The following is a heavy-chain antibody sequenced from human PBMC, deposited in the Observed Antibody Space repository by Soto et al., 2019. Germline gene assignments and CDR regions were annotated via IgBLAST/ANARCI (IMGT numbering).Heavy chain of an antibody. D-gene: IGHD4-17*01. CDR3: AKPTVKEGYFDL. CDR2: ISYDGSNK. Sequence: QVQLVESGGGVVQPGRSLRVSCAASGFTFSSYGMHWVRQAPGKGLEWVAVISYDGSNKYYADSVKGRFTISRDNSKNTLYLQMNSLRAEDTAVYYCAKPTVKEGYFDLWGRGTLVTVSS. V-gene: IGHV3-30*18. CDR1: GFTFSSYG. J-gene: IGHJ2*01.